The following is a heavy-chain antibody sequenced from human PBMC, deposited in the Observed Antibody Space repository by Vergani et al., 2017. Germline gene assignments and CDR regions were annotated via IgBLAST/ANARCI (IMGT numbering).Heavy chain of an antibody. CDR3: ARQVAVAGKWWGPYYYYGMDV. J-gene: IGHJ6*02. CDR1: GYSFTSYW. CDR2: IYPGDSDT. D-gene: IGHD6-19*01. V-gene: IGHV5-51*01. Sequence: EVQLVQSGAEVKKPGESLNISCKASGYSFTSYWIGWVRQMPGKGLEWMGIIYPGDSDTRYSPSFQGQVTISADKSISAAFLHWSSLKASDTAMYYCARQVAVAGKWWGPYYYYGMDVWGQGTTVTVSS.